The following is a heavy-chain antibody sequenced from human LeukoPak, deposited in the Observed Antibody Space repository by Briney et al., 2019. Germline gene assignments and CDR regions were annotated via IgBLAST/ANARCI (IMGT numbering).Heavy chain of an antibody. D-gene: IGHD1-26*01. CDR1: GGSIDTYY. V-gene: IGHV4-59*12. CDR3: ARNTYSGSYSPFDY. Sequence: PSETLSLTCTVSGGSIDTYYWNWIRQPPGKGLEWIGYVFHTGSTNYNPSLKSRVTMSVDTSKNQFSLKLSSVTAADTAVYYCARNTYSGSYSPFDYWGQGTLVTVSS. CDR2: VFHTGST. J-gene: IGHJ4*02.